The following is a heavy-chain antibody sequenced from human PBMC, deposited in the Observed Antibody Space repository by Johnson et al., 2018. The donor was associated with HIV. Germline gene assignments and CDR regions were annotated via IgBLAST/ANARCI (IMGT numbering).Heavy chain of an antibody. CDR1: GFTVSRNY. CDR2: IHSGGST. V-gene: IGHV3-66*02. Sequence: VQLVESGGGLVKPGGSLRLSCAVFGFTVSRNYMSWVRQAPGKGMEWVSVIHSGGSTYYAYSVKGRFTISRDNSKNTLYLQMNSLRAEDTAVHYCVRALQRWLQWDAFDIWGQGTMVTVSS. J-gene: IGHJ3*02. D-gene: IGHD5-24*01. CDR3: VRALQRWLQWDAFDI.